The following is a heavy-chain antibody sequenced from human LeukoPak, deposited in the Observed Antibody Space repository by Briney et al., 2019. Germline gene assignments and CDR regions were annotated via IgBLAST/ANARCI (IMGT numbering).Heavy chain of an antibody. CDR2: ISTYNVNT. V-gene: IGHV1-18*04. CDR1: GYTFTSHG. J-gene: IGHJ5*02. CDR3: ARDQYYDSKGWFDP. Sequence: VASVKVSCKASGYTFTSHGITWVRQAPGQGLEWMGWISTYNVNTNYAQKLQGRVTMTTDTSTSTAYMELRSLRSDDTAVYYCARDQYYDSKGWFDPWGQGTLVTVSS. D-gene: IGHD3-22*01.